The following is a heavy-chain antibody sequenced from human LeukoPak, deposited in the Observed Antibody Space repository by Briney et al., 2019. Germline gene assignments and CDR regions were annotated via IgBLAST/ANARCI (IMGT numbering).Heavy chain of an antibody. Sequence: GGSLRLSCAASGFTFNVYSVNWVRQAPGKGLEWVSYISGTGSTIYYAASVKGRFTISRDNAKNSLYLQMNSLRVEDTAVYYCARDRGTAGLDYWGREPWSPSPQ. J-gene: IGHJ4*02. CDR2: ISGTGSTI. CDR1: GFTFNVYS. D-gene: IGHD2-21*02. CDR3: ARDRGTAGLDY. V-gene: IGHV3-48*04.